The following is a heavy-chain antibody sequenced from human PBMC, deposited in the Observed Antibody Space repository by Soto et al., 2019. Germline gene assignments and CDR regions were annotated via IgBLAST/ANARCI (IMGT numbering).Heavy chain of an antibody. Sequence: QVQLVESGGGVVQPGRSLRLSCAASGFTFSSYGMHWVRQAPGKGLEWVAVIWYDGSNKYYADSVKGRFTISRDNSKNTLYLQMNRLRAEDTAVYYCARGVEDFDYWGQGTLVTVSS. CDR1: GFTFSSYG. J-gene: IGHJ4*02. CDR3: ARGVEDFDY. CDR2: IWYDGSNK. D-gene: IGHD2-15*01. V-gene: IGHV3-33*01.